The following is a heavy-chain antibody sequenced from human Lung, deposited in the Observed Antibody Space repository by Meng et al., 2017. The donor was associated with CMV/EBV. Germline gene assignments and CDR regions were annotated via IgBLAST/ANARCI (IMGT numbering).Heavy chain of an antibody. J-gene: IGHJ4*02. V-gene: IGHV4-34*01. CDR2: INHSGST. Sequence: SETLSLTCAVYGGSFSGYYWSWIRQPPGKGLEWIGEINHSGSTNYNPSLKSRVTISVDTSKNQFSLKLSSVTAADTAVYYCARSPWQQRGDFDYWGQGPLVTVSS. CDR3: ARSPWQQRGDFDY. D-gene: IGHD6-13*01. CDR1: GGSFSGYY.